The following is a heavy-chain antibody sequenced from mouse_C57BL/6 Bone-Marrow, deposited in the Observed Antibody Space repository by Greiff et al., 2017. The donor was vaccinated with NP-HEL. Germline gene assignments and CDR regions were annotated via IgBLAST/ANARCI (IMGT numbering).Heavy chain of an antibody. Sequence: EVHLVESEGGLVQPGSSMKLSCTASGFTFSDYYMAWVRQVPEKGLEWVANINYDGSSTYYLDSLKSRFIISRDNAKNILYLQMSSLKSEDTATYYCARGIYYGSSLYYYAMDYWGQGTSVTVSS. CDR3: ARGIYYGSSLYYYAMDY. D-gene: IGHD1-1*01. J-gene: IGHJ4*01. V-gene: IGHV5-16*01. CDR1: GFTFSDYY. CDR2: INYDGSST.